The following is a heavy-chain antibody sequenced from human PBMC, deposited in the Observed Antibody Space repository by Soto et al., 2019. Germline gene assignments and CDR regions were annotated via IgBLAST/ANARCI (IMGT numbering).Heavy chain of an antibody. D-gene: IGHD6-13*01. Sequence: GASVKVSCKASGYTFPSYYMHWVRQAPGQGLEWMGIINPSGGSTSYAQKFKGRVTMTRDTSTSTDNMELSSLRSENTTVYYCAREKRYSSSHDAFDIWGQGTMVTVSS. CDR1: GYTFPSYY. J-gene: IGHJ3*02. CDR2: INPSGGST. V-gene: IGHV1-46*01. CDR3: AREKRYSSSHDAFDI.